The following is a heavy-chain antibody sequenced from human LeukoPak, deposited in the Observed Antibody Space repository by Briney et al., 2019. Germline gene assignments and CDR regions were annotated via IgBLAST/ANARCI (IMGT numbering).Heavy chain of an antibody. J-gene: IGHJ3*02. CDR2: ITAYNGNT. Sequence: ASVKVSFKTSGYSFITYGISGVRQAPGQGGEWMGWITAYNGNTKTAQKLQDRVTMTTDTSTSTAYMELRSLRSDDTAVYYCARVNYDILTGYYIPHAFHIWGQGTMVTVSS. CDR3: ARVNYDILTGYYIPHAFHI. D-gene: IGHD3-9*01. V-gene: IGHV1-18*01. CDR1: GYSFITYG.